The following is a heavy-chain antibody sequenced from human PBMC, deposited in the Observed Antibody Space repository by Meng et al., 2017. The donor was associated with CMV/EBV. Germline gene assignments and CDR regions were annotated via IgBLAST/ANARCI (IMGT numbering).Heavy chain of an antibody. V-gene: IGHV1-69*01. Sequence: QIQLVQSGAEVKKPGSPVKVSCKASGGTFSSYSISWVRQAPGQGLEWMGAITPLFGTSTYAEKFQGRVMITADESTSTAYMELSSLKSDDTAVYYCAREKIISRFAYFHHWGQGTLVTVSS. J-gene: IGHJ1*01. D-gene: IGHD3-10*01. CDR3: AREKIISRFAYFHH. CDR2: ITPLFGTS. CDR1: GGTFSSYS.